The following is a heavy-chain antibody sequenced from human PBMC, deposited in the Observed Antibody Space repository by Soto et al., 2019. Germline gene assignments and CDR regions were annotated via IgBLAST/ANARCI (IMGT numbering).Heavy chain of an antibody. CDR2: LSNTGRRT. V-gene: IGHV3-23*01. Sequence: EVQVLESGGGLVQPGGSLRFSCVVSVSPFGANAMTWVPQAPGKGLEWFPGLSNTGRRTYYPDSVKGRFTISRDNSENMVYLQMNSLSVEDTAIYYCATEMGANHVPWDNWGQGTLVTVSS. CDR1: VSPFGANA. J-gene: IGHJ4*02. D-gene: IGHD1-26*01. CDR3: ATEMGANHVPWDN.